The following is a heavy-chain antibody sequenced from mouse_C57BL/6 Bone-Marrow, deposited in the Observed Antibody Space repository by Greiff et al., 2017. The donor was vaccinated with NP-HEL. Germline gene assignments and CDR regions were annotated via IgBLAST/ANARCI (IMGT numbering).Heavy chain of an antibody. J-gene: IGHJ2*01. Sequence: QVQLQQPGAELLKPGASVKLSCKASGSTFTSYLMPWVKQRPGRGLEWIGRIDPNSGGTKYNEKFKSKATLTVDKPSSTAYMQLNSLTSEDSAVYYYARYYYGSSSFDYWGQGTTLTVSS. CDR1: GSTFTSYL. D-gene: IGHD1-1*01. CDR2: IDPNSGGT. CDR3: ARYYYGSSSFDY. V-gene: IGHV1-72*01.